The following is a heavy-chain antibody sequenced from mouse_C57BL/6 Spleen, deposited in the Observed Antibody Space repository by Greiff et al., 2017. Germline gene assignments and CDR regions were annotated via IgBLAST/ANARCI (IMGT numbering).Heavy chain of an antibody. J-gene: IGHJ1*03. D-gene: IGHD1-1*01. CDR2: IDPEGGEI. CDR1: GFNIKDYY. V-gene: IGHV14-2*01. CDR3: AERIESYCSSSYGWYFDV. Sequence: VQLQQSGAELVKPGASVKLSCTASGFNIKDYYMHWVKQRTEQGLEWIGRIDPEGGEIKYATKFQGKATITADTATNTAYLQLSSLTSEDTAVYDCAERIESYCSSSYGWYFDVWGTGTTVTVSS.